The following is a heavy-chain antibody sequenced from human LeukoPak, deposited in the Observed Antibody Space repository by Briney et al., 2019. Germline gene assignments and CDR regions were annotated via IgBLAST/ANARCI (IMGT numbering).Heavy chain of an antibody. J-gene: IGHJ4*02. V-gene: IGHV4-4*07. Sequence: SETLSLTCTVSGDSINSFYWSWIRQPAGKGLEWIGRIYTSGSTNYSPSLKSRVTMSVDTSKNQFSLKLSSVTAADTAVYYCARGILTNIDYWGQGTLVTVSS. CDR3: ARGILTNIDY. CDR1: GDSINSFY. D-gene: IGHD3-9*01. CDR2: IYTSGST.